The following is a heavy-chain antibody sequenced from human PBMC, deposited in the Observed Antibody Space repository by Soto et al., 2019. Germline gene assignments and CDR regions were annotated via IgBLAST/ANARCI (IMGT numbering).Heavy chain of an antibody. CDR1: GGTFSSYA. CDR2: IIPIFGTA. D-gene: IGHD6-19*01. Sequence: SVKVSCKASGGTFSSYAISWVRQAPGQGLEWMGGIIPIFGTANYAQKFQGRVTITADEYTSTAYMELSSLRSEDTAVYYCARGHAVAGYFDYWGQGTLVTVSS. J-gene: IGHJ4*02. V-gene: IGHV1-69*13. CDR3: ARGHAVAGYFDY.